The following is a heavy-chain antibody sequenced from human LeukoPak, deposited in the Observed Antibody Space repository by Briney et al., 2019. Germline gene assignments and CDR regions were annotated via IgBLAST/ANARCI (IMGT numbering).Heavy chain of an antibody. CDR1: GGTFSSYA. J-gene: IGHJ6*03. V-gene: IGHV1-69*01. CDR3: ARGWSPHYSNYYHYMDV. CDR2: IIPIFGTA. Sequence: SSVKVSCKASGGTFSSYAISWVRQAPGQGLEWMGGIIPIFGTANYAQKFQGRVTITADESTSTAYMELSSLRSEDTAVYYCARGWSPHYSNYYHYMDVWGKGTTVTVSS. D-gene: IGHD4-11*01.